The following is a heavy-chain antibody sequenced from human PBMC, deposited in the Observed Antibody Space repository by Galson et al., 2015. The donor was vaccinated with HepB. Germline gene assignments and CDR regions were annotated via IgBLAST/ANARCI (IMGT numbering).Heavy chain of an antibody. V-gene: IGHV4-39*01. Sequence: SETLSLTCTVSGGSISSSSYYWGWIRQPPGRGLEWIGSIYFSGSTYYNPSLKSRVTVSVDTSKNHFSLKRSFVTAADTAVYYCARCAVLRFLEWLLYGGWFDPWGQGTLVTVSS. J-gene: IGHJ5*02. D-gene: IGHD3-3*01. CDR1: GGSISSSSYY. CDR2: IYFSGST. CDR3: ARCAVLRFLEWLLYGGWFDP.